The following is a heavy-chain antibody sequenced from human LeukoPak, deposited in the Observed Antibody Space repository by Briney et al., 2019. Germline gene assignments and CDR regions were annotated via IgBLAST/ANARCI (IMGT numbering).Heavy chain of an antibody. V-gene: IGHV4-34*01. J-gene: IGHJ4*02. CDR3: ARHALTTVTDGFDY. Sequence: TSETLFLTCAVYRGSFSGYEWTWIRQPPVKGLEWIGKINDSGGTTCNPSLKSRVTTFLDTPKNQFSLHLSSVTAADTAVYYCARHALTTVTDGFDYWGQGTLVTLSS. CDR2: INDSGGT. CDR1: RGSFSGYE. D-gene: IGHD4-17*01.